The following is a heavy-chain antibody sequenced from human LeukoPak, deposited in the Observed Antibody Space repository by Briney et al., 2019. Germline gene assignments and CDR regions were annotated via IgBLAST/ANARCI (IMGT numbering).Heavy chain of an antibody. V-gene: IGHV3-43*02. CDR1: GFTFDDYA. CDR3: AKDKVLRYFDWSAFDY. Sequence: GGSLRLSCAASGFTFDDYAMHWVRHAPGKGLEWVSLISGDGGSTYYADSVKGRFTISRDNSKNSLHLQMNSLRTEDTALYYCAKDKVLRYFDWSAFDYWGQGTLVTVSS. CDR2: ISGDGGST. D-gene: IGHD3-9*01. J-gene: IGHJ4*02.